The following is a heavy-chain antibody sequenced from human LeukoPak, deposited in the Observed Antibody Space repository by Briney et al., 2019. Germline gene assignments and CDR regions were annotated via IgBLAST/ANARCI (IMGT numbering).Heavy chain of an antibody. D-gene: IGHD3-10*01. J-gene: IGHJ5*02. CDR2: VDHTGST. Sequence: SETLSLTCTVSDDSITMYYWTWIRQPPGKGLEWIGYVDHTGSTKFNPSLNGRVSISRDTSNNFFSLRLRSVTAAGTAVYYCARDSGTTGEVKFDPWGQGTLVTVSS. CDR3: ARDSGTTGEVKFDP. V-gene: IGHV4-59*01. CDR1: DDSITMYY.